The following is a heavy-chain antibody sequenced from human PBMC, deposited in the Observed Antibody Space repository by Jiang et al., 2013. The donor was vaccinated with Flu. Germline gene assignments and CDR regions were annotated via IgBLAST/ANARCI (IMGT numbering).Heavy chain of an antibody. D-gene: IGHD5-12*01. J-gene: IGHJ6*02. V-gene: IGHV1-18*01. CDR2: ISAYNGNT. CDR3: ARCLYSGYEPNERSNYYYYYGMDV. CDR1: GYTFTSYG. Sequence: SGAEVKKPGASVKVSCKASGYTFTSYGISWVRQAPGQGLEWMGWISAYNGNTNYAQKLQGRVTMTTDTSTSTAYMELRSLRSDDTAVYYCARCLYSGYEPNERSNYYYYYGMDVWGQGTTVTVSS.